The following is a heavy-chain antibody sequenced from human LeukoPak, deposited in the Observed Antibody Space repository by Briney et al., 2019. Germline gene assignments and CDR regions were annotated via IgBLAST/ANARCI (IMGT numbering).Heavy chain of an antibody. CDR3: ASLNDYYDSSLTFDY. V-gene: IGHV4-59*08. Sequence: NPSETLSLTCTVSGGSISSYYWSWIRQPPGKGLEWIGYIYYSGSTNYNPSLKSRVTISVDTSKNQFSLKLSSVTAADTAVYYCASLNDYYDSSLTFDYWGQGTLVTVSS. CDR1: GGSISSYY. D-gene: IGHD3-22*01. CDR2: IYYSGST. J-gene: IGHJ4*02.